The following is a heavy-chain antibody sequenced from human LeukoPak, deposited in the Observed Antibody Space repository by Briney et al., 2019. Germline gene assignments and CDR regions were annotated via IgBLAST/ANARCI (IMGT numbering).Heavy chain of an antibody. V-gene: IGHV3-15*01. CDR3: TTAVFSYYDSSGHTLFDY. CDR1: GFTFSNAW. Sequence: GGSLRLSCAASGFTFSNAWMSWVRQAPGKGLEWVGRIKSKTDGGTTDYAAPVKGRFTISRDDSKNTLYLQMNSLKTEDTAVYYCTTAVFSYYDSSGHTLFDYWGQGTLVTVSS. D-gene: IGHD3-22*01. CDR2: IKSKTDGGTT. J-gene: IGHJ4*02.